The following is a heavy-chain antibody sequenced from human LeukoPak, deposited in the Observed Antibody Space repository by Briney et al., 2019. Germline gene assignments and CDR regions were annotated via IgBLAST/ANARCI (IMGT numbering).Heavy chain of an antibody. CDR1: GFTFSSYA. D-gene: IGHD6-13*01. CDR2: ISYDGSNK. Sequence: GGSLRLSCAASGFTFSSYAMHWFRQAPGKGLEWVAVISYDGSNKYYADSVKGRFTISRDNSKNTLYLQMNSLRAEDTAVYYCARGGASIAAAGTDYYGMDVWGQGTTVTVSS. J-gene: IGHJ6*02. CDR3: ARGGASIAAAGTDYYGMDV. V-gene: IGHV3-30-3*01.